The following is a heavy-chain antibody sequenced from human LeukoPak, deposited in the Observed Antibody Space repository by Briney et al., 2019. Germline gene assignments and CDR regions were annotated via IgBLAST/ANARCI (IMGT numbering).Heavy chain of an antibody. J-gene: IGHJ4*02. CDR1: GYTFTSHG. D-gene: IGHD5-18*01. Sequence: ASVKVSCKASGYTFTSHGISWVRQAHGQGLEWMGWISTYNGNTNYAQKFQGRVTMTTDTSTTTAYMELRSLRSDDTAVYYCARGQGASWDTAMVTDHWGQGTLVTVSS. CDR3: ARGQGASWDTAMVTDH. V-gene: IGHV1-18*01. CDR2: ISTYNGNT.